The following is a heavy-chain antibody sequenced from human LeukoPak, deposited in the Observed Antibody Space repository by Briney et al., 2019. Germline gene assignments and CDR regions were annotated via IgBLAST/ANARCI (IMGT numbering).Heavy chain of an antibody. V-gene: IGHV3-7*04. CDR2: IKEDGSEK. CDR1: GFTFSSHW. D-gene: IGHD5-12*01. J-gene: IGHJ4*02. CDR3: ARDQGGYDYPPDY. Sequence: GGSLRLSCAASGFTFSSHWMNWVRQAPGKGLEWVANIKEDGSEKYYVDSVKGRFTISRDNAKNSLYLQMNSLRAEDTAVYYCARDQGGYDYPPDYWGQGTLVTVSS.